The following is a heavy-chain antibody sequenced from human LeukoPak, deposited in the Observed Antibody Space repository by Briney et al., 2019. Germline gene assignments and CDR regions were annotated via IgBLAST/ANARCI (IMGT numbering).Heavy chain of an antibody. V-gene: IGHV1-8*01. D-gene: IGHD2-2*01. J-gene: IGHJ5*02. Sequence: ASVEVSCKASGYTFNSYDIHWVRQAAGQGLEWMGWVNPKSGNSGYEQKFQGRVTITMNTSISTAYLGLNSLTSVDTAVYYCARPYCSSKTCSRWFDPWGQGTLVTVSA. CDR2: VNPKSGNS. CDR1: GYTFNSYD. CDR3: ARPYCSSKTCSRWFDP.